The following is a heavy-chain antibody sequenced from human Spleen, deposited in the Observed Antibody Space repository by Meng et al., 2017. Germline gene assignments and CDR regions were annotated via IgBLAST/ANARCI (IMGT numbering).Heavy chain of an antibody. J-gene: IGHJ1*01. CDR3: ATADYMVYATLLYAEYFQH. CDR1: GYTLTELS. V-gene: IGHV1-24*01. D-gene: IGHD2-8*01. CDR2: FDPEDGET. Sequence: ASVKVSCKVSGYTLTELSMHWVRQAPGKGLEWMGGFDPEDGETIYAQKFQGRVTMTEDTSTDTAYMGLSSLRSEDTAVYYCATADYMVYATLLYAEYFQHWGQGTLVTVSS.